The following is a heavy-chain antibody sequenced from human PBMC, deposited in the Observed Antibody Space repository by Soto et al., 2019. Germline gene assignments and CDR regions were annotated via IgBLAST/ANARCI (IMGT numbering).Heavy chain of an antibody. CDR3: AKEQDSFGYYLPPGDY. CDR2: VSNDGSNT. D-gene: IGHD3-22*01. V-gene: IGHV3-30-3*01. Sequence: VQLVESGGGVVQPGRSLRLSCGASGFTFSTYAIHWVRQAPGKGLEWVAVVSNDGSNTYYADSVKGRFTISRDNSKNTLYLQMNGLRPEDTAVYYCAKEQDSFGYYLPPGDYWGQGTLVTVSS. CDR1: GFTFSTYA. J-gene: IGHJ4*02.